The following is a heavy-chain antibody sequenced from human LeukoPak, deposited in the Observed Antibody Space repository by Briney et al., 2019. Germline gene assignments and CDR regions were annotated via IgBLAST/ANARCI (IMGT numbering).Heavy chain of an antibody. Sequence: PSETLSLTCTVSGGSISSYYWSWIRQPPGKGLEWIGYIYYSGSTNYNPSLKSRVTISVDTSKNQFSLKLSSVTAADTAVYYCARLGGPPGIAADFDYWGQGTLVTVSS. CDR1: GGSISSYY. V-gene: IGHV4-59*08. J-gene: IGHJ4*02. D-gene: IGHD6-13*01. CDR2: IYYSGST. CDR3: ARLGGPPGIAADFDY.